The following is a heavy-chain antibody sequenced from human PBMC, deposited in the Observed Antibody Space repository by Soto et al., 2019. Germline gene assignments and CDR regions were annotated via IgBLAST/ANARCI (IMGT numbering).Heavy chain of an antibody. J-gene: IGHJ4*02. CDR3: ARGPYYYDSSGYLGPDY. CDR2: ISSNGGST. V-gene: IGHV3-23*01. CDR1: GFTFSSYA. Sequence: PGGSLRLSCAASGFTFSSYAMSWVRQAPGKGLEWVSRISSNGGSTCYADSVKGRFTISRDKAKNTLYLQMNSLRAEDTAVYYCARGPYYYDSSGYLGPDYWGQGTLVTVSS. D-gene: IGHD3-22*01.